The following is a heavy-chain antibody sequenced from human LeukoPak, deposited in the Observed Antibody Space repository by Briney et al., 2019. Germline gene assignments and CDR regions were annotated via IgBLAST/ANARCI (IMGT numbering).Heavy chain of an antibody. CDR1: GFTFTNSW. Sequence: GGSLRLSCVASGFTFTNSWMAWVRQAPGKGLEWVANIKQDATTKHYADSLKGRFTISRDNPKNSLYLQMNNLRADDTAVYYCTRDTEGTLDYWGQGILVTVAS. J-gene: IGHJ4*02. V-gene: IGHV3-7*01. CDR2: IKQDATTK. D-gene: IGHD2-8*02. CDR3: TRDTEGTLDY.